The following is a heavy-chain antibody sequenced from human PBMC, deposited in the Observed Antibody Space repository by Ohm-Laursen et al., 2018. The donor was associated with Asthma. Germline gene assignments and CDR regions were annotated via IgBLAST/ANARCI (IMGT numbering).Heavy chain of an antibody. D-gene: IGHD4-17*01. CDR2: ISYDGSNK. V-gene: IGHV3-30*18. Sequence: SLRLSCTASGFTFSSYGMHWVRQAPGKGLEWVAVISYDGSNKYYADSVKGRFTISRGNSKNTLYLQMNSLRAEDTAVYYCAKDLPSDYGDYVAFDYWGQGTLVTVSS. CDR3: AKDLPSDYGDYVAFDY. J-gene: IGHJ4*02. CDR1: GFTFSSYG.